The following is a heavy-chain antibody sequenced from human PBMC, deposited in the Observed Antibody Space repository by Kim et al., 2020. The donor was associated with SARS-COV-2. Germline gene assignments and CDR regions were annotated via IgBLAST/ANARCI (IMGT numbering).Heavy chain of an antibody. Sequence: GRSTFCADSVKGRFAISTDNSTTTMHLQMHSLRAEDTAVYYCATGGWEHWGQGILVTVSS. D-gene: IGHD1-26*01. CDR3: ATGGWEH. J-gene: IGHJ4*02. V-gene: IGHV3-30*09. CDR2: GRST.